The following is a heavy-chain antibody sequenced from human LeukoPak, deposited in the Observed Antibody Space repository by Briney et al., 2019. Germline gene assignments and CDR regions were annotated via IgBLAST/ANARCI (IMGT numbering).Heavy chain of an antibody. Sequence: PSQTLSLTCTVSGGSISSGDSYWSWIRQPAGKGLEWIGRIYTSGSTNYNPSLKSRVTISVDTSKNQFSLKLSSVTAADTAVYYCARGNAFDIWGQGTMVTVSS. CDR2: IYTSGST. CDR1: GGSISSGDSY. V-gene: IGHV4-61*02. J-gene: IGHJ3*02. CDR3: ARGNAFDI.